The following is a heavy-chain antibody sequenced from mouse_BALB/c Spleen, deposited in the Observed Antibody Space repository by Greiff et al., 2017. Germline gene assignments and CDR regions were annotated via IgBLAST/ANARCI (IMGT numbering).Heavy chain of an antibody. J-gene: IGHJ2*01. CDR1: GFSLTSYG. CDR2: IWAGGST. D-gene: IGHD2-4*01. Sequence: VKLMESGPGLVAPSQSLSITCTVSGFSLTSYGVHWVRQPPGKGLEWLGVIWAGGSTNYNSALMSRLSISKDNSKSQVFLTMNSQQTDDTAMYYCARGGLRRFDYWGQGTTLTVSS. CDR3: ARGGLRRFDY. V-gene: IGHV2-9*02.